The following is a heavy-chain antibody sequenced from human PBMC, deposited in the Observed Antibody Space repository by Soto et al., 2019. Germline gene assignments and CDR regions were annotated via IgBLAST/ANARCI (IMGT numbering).Heavy chain of an antibody. Sequence: PSETLSLTCAVSGYSISSGYYWGWIRQPPGKGLEWIGSIYHSGSTYYNPSLKSRVTISVDTSKNQFSLKLSSVTAADTAVYYCARLYGYSDYWGQGTLVT. D-gene: IGHD5-12*01. J-gene: IGHJ4*02. CDR3: ARLYGYSDY. V-gene: IGHV4-38-2*01. CDR2: IYHSGST. CDR1: GYSISSGYY.